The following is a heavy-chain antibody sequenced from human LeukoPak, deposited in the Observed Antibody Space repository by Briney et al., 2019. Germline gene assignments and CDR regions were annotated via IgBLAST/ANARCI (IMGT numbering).Heavy chain of an antibody. D-gene: IGHD2-2*01. J-gene: IGHJ3*02. Sequence: GASVKVSCKASGFTFTSSAVQWVRQARGQRLEWIGWIVVGSGNTNYAQKFQERVTITRDMSTSTAYMELSSLRSEDTAVYYCAAPRYCSSTSCLGDAFDIWGQGTMVTVSS. CDR1: GFTFTSSA. V-gene: IGHV1-58*01. CDR3: AAPRYCSSTSCLGDAFDI. CDR2: IVVGSGNT.